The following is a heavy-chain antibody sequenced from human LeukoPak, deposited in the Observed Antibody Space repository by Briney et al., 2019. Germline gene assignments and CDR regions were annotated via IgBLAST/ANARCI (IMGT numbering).Heavy chain of an antibody. D-gene: IGHD1-1*01. V-gene: IGHV1-46*01. J-gene: IGHJ5*02. CDR3: ARDPTGDNWFDP. CDR1: GYTFTSYY. CDR2: INPSGGST. Sequence: ASVKVSCKASGYTFTSYYIHWVRQAPGQGLEWMGIINPSGGSTSYAQKFQGRVTMTRDTSTSTVYMELSSLRSEDTAVYYCARDPTGDNWFDPWGQGTLVTVSS.